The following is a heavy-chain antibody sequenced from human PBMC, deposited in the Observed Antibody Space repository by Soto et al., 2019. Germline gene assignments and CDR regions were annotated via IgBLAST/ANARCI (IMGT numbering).Heavy chain of an antibody. Sequence: SETLSLTCTVSGGSISSSSYYWGWIRQPPGKGLEWIGSIYYSGSTYYNPSLKSRVTISVDTSKNQFSLKLSSVTAADTAVYYCARLKTTVTPPTFDYWGQGTLVTVSS. CDR2: IYYSGST. CDR1: GGSISSSSYY. CDR3: ARLKTTVTPPTFDY. J-gene: IGHJ4*02. V-gene: IGHV4-39*01. D-gene: IGHD4-17*01.